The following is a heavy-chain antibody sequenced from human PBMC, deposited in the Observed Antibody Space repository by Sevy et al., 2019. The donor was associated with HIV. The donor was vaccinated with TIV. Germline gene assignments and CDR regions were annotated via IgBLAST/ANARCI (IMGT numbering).Heavy chain of an antibody. CDR2: INHSGST. V-gene: IGHV4-34*01. J-gene: IGHJ6*02. CDR3: ARYYYGSGRLYYYGMDV. Sequence: SETLSLTCAVYGGSFSGYYWSWIRQPPGKGLEWIGEINHSGSTNYNPSLKSRVTISVDTSKNQFSLKLSSVTAADTAVYYCARYYYGSGRLYYYGMDVWGQWTTVTVSS. D-gene: IGHD3-10*01. CDR1: GGSFSGYY.